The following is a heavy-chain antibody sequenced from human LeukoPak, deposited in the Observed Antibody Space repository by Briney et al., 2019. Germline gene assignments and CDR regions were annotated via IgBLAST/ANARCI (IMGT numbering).Heavy chain of an antibody. CDR1: GGSFSGYY. J-gene: IGHJ6*01. CDR3: ARKFSRGWYYYYGMDV. V-gene: IGHV4-34*01. Sequence: WETLSLTCAVYGGSFSGYYWSWIRQPPGKGLEWIGDINHSGRTNYNPSLRGRVTISVGTSKNQFSLKLSSVTAADTAVYYCARKFSRGWYYYYGMDVWGQGTTVTVSS. CDR2: INHSGRT. D-gene: IGHD6-19*01.